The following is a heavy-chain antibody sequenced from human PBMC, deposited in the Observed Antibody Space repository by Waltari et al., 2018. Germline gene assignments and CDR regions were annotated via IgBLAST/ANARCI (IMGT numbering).Heavy chain of an antibody. D-gene: IGHD6-19*01. Sequence: QVQLVQSGAAVKKPGASVKVSCKASGYTFSSYYMHWVRQAPGQGLEWMGIINPSGDYTIYAQKFQGRFTMTRDTSTSTVYMELSSLRSEDTAVYFCASEKRYSTGWNFYGMDVWGQGTTVTVSS. CDR1: GYTFSSYY. CDR3: ASEKRYSTGWNFYGMDV. CDR2: INPSGDYT. V-gene: IGHV1-46*01. J-gene: IGHJ6*02.